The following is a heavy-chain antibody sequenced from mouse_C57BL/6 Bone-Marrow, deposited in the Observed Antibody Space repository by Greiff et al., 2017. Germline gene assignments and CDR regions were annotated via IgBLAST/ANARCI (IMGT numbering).Heavy chain of an antibody. J-gene: IGHJ1*03. D-gene: IGHD1-1*01. V-gene: IGHV5-9*01. CDR3: SRQVTTVLATKYFDV. Sequence: EVKLVESGGGLVTPGGSLKLSCAASGFTFSSYTMSWVRQTPEKRLQWVAAISGGGGNTYSPDSVKGRFTISRDNDKNILYLQMSSLRSEDTALYYCSRQVTTVLATKYFDVGGTGTTVTVAS. CDR2: ISGGGGNT. CDR1: GFTFSSYT.